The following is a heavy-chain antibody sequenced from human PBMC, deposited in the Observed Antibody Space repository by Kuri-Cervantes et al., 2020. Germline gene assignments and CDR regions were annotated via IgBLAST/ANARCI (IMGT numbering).Heavy chain of an antibody. J-gene: IGHJ4*02. V-gene: IGHV3-7*04. CDR2: IKQDGDEK. Sequence: GGSLRLSCTVSGFALRSYWMSWVRQAPEKGLEWVASIKQDGDEKDYVDSVRGRFTISRDNANNSLFLQMNTLRVEDTAVYYCARGYPYDTSGNWGQGTLVTVSS. D-gene: IGHD3-22*01. CDR1: GFALRSYW. CDR3: ARGYPYDTSGN.